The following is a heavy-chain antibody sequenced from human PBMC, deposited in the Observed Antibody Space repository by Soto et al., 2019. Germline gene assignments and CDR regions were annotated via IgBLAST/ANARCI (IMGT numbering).Heavy chain of an antibody. CDR2: ISPYNGKT. J-gene: IGHJ4*02. CDR1: GYTFTEYG. D-gene: IGHD4-17*01. CDR3: ARADYGDTKIYSFDH. V-gene: IGHV1-18*01. Sequence: ASVKVSCKTSGYTFTEYGICWFRQAPGQGLEWMGWISPYNGKTNYIQEFQDRVTITTDTSSTTVYMDLRTLKSDDTAIYFCARADYGDTKIYSFDHWGQGTLVTVSS.